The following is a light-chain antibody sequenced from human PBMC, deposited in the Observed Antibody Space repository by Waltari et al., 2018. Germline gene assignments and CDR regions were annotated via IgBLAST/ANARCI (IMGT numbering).Light chain of an antibody. Sequence: DIQMTQSPSTLSASVGDRVTITCRASQTFSSWLAWYQQKPGKAPKLLLYKASSLESGVPSRFSGSGSGTEFTLTISSLQPDDFATYYCQQYNSYSGTFGQGTKLEIK. CDR3: QQYNSYSGT. CDR1: QTFSSW. CDR2: KAS. J-gene: IGKJ2*01. V-gene: IGKV1-5*03.